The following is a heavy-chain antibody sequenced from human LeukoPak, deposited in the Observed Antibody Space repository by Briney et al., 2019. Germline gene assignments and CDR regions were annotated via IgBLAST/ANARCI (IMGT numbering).Heavy chain of an antibody. V-gene: IGHV1-69*13. J-gene: IGHJ4*02. D-gene: IGHD5-18*01. Sequence: ASVKVSCKASGGTFSSYAISWVRQAPGQGLEWMGGIIPIFGTANYAQKFQGRVAITADESTSTAYMELSSLRSEDTAVYYCARPDEDRGYSYGYNYWGQGTLVTVSS. CDR1: GGTFSSYA. CDR3: ARPDEDRGYSYGYNY. CDR2: IIPIFGTA.